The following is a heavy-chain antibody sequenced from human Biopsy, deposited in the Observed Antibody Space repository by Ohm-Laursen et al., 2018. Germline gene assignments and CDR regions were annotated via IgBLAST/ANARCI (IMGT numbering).Heavy chain of an antibody. CDR3: AGRPWPNAFDI. CDR2: IYYSGST. CDR1: GGSVSSGSYY. J-gene: IGHJ3*02. V-gene: IGHV4-61*01. Sequence: PSDTLSLTCTVSGGSVSSGSYYWSWIRQPPGKGLEWIGYIYYSGSTNYNPSLKSRVTISVDTSRNQFSLKLSSVTAAGTAVYYCAGRPWPNAFDIWGQGTMVTVSS. D-gene: IGHD5-12*01.